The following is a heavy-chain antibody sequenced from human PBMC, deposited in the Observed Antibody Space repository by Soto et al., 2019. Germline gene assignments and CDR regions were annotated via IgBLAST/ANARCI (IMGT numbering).Heavy chain of an antibody. CDR3: ARSRNSDYVPQY. Sequence: QVQLQESGPGLVKPSQTLSLTCTVSGGSISSGDYYWSWIRQPPGKGLEWIGYIYYSGTTYYNPSLKSRVTIAVDTSKNQFSMKLSSVTAADTAVYYCARSRNSDYVPQYWGQATLVTVSS. CDR2: IYYSGTT. CDR1: GGSISSGDYY. D-gene: IGHD4-4*01. V-gene: IGHV4-30-4*01. J-gene: IGHJ4*02.